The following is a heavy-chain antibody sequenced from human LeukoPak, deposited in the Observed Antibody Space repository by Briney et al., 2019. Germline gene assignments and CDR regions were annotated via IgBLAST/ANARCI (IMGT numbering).Heavy chain of an antibody. CDR3: AKDSGFSVSYFSN. CDR1: GFTFSDYA. J-gene: IGHJ4*02. D-gene: IGHD1-26*01. CDR2: ISGFSGNT. V-gene: IGHV3-23*01. Sequence: GGSLTLSCTASGFTFSDYAMSWVRQAPGKGLEWVSDISGFSGNTYYADSVKGRFTISRDNSKSTLYLQMNSLRAEDTATYYCAKDSGFSVSYFSNWGQGILVTVSS.